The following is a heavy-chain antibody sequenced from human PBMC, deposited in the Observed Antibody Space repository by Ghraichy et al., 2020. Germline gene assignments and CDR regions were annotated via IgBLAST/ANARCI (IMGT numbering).Heavy chain of an antibody. CDR2: ISAYNGNT. D-gene: IGHD2-15*01. J-gene: IGHJ3*02. Sequence: ASVKVSCKASGYTFTSYGISWVRQAPGQGLEWMGWISAYNGNTNYAQKLQGRVTMTTDTSTSTAYMELRSLRSDDTAVYYCARDRGGGYCSGGSCLDAFDIWGQGTMVTVSS. CDR1: GYTFTSYG. V-gene: IGHV1-18*04. CDR3: ARDRGGGYCSGGSCLDAFDI.